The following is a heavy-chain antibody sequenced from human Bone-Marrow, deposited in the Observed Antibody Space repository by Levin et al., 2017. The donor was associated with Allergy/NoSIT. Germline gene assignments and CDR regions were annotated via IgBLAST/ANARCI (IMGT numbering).Heavy chain of an antibody. CDR2: IWYDGSKK. V-gene: IGHV3-33*01. CDR1: GFTFSSYG. J-gene: IGHJ4*02. D-gene: IGHD4-23*01. Sequence: GGSLRLSCATSGFTFSSYGMHWVRQAPGKGLEWVAIIWYDGSKKYYGDSVKGRFTISRDNSKNTLYLQMNNLRVDDTAVYYCARALNALQPTVEYYFDYRGQGTLVTVSS. CDR3: ARALNALQPTVEYYFDY.